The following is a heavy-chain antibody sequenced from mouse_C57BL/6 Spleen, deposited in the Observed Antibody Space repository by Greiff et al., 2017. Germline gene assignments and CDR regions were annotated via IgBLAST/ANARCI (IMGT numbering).Heavy chain of an antibody. J-gene: IGHJ1*03. V-gene: IGHV5-16*01. Sequence: EVKLVESEGGLVQPGSSMKLSCTASGFTFSDYYMAWVRQVPEKGLEWVANINYDGSSTYYLDSLKSRFIISRDNAKNILYLQMSSLKSEDTATYYCARDRGYDGYYSWYFDVWGTGTTVTVSS. CDR1: GFTFSDYY. D-gene: IGHD2-3*01. CDR2: INYDGSST. CDR3: ARDRGYDGYYSWYFDV.